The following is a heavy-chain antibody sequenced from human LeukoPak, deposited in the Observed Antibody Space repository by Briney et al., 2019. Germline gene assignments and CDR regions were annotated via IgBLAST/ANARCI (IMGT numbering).Heavy chain of an antibody. V-gene: IGHV4-39*01. D-gene: IGHD3-10*01. CDR3: ARPYYYGSGSYYPWFDP. J-gene: IGHJ5*02. Sequence: SGTLSLTCTVSGGSISSSSYYWGWIRQPPGKGLEWIGSIYYSGSTYYNPSLKSRVTISVDTSKNQFSLKLSSVTAADTAVYYCARPYYYGSGSYYPWFDPWGQGTLVTVSS. CDR1: GGSISSSSYY. CDR2: IYYSGST.